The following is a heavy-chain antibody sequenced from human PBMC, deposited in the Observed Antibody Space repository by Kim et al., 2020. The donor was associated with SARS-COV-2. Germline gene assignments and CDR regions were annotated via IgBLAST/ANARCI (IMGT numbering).Heavy chain of an antibody. D-gene: IGHD3-22*01. Sequence: GGSLRLSCAASGFTFSSYAMHWVRQAPGKGLEWVAVISYDGSNKYYADSVKGRFTISRDNSKNTLYLQMNSLRAEDTAVYYCARDPPYYYDSSGSQAYYFDYWGQGTLVTVSS. CDR3: ARDPPYYYDSSGSQAYYFDY. CDR2: ISYDGSNK. V-gene: IGHV3-30*04. J-gene: IGHJ4*02. CDR1: GFTFSSYA.